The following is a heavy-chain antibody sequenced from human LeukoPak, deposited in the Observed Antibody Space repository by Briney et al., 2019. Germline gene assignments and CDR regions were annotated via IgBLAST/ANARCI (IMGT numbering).Heavy chain of an antibody. V-gene: IGHV4-61*01. J-gene: IGHJ4*02. CDR2: IYYSGST. Sequence: SETLSLTCTVSGGSVSSGSYYWSWIRQPPGKGLEWIGYIYYSGSTNYNPSLKSRVTISVDTSKNQFSVKLSSVTAADTAVYYCARSYYDILTGSGMTYYFDYWGQGTLVTVSS. D-gene: IGHD3-9*01. CDR1: GGSVSSGSYY. CDR3: ARSYYDILTGSGMTYYFDY.